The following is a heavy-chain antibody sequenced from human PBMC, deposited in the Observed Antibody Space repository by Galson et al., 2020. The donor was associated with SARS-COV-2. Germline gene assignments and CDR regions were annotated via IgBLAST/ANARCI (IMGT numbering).Heavy chain of an antibody. CDR3: ARGYSGYGSSHYYYYDYMDV. V-gene: IGHV4-61*02. J-gene: IGHJ6*03. CDR1: GGSISSGSYY. D-gene: IGHD5-12*01. CDR2: IYTSGST. Sequence: SETLSLTCTVSGGSISSGSYYWSWIRQPAGKGLEWIGRIYTSGSTNYNPSLKSRVTISVDTSKNQFSLKLSSVTAADTAVYYCARGYSGYGSSHYYYYDYMDVWGKGTTVTISS.